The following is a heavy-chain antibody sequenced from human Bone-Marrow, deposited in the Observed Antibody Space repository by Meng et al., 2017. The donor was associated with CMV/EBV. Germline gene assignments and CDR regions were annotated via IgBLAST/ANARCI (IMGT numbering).Heavy chain of an antibody. CDR3: ARHSTEATISDY. J-gene: IGHJ4*02. Sequence: GESLKISCAASGFIFSDFWMSWVRQAPGKRLEWVANIHQDGSARYYVDSVKGRFTISRDNAKNSLYLQMDSLRAEDTAVYYCARHSTEATISDYWGQGTLVTVSS. V-gene: IGHV3-7*01. CDR1: GFIFSDFW. D-gene: IGHD5-12*01. CDR2: IHQDGSAR.